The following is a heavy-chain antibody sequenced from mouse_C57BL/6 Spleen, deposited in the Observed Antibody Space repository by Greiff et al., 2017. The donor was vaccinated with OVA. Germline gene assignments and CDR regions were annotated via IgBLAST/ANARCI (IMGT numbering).Heavy chain of an antibody. J-gene: IGHJ4*01. Sequence: EVQLQQSGPVLVKPGASVKMSCKASGYTFTDYYMNWVKQSHGKSLEWIGVINPYNGGTSYNQKFKGKATLTVDKSASTAYMELNSLTSEDSAVYYCARIYYGYDGAMDYWGQGTSVTVSS. V-gene: IGHV1-19*01. CDR3: ARIYYGYDGAMDY. CDR2: INPYNGGT. CDR1: GYTFTDYY. D-gene: IGHD2-2*01.